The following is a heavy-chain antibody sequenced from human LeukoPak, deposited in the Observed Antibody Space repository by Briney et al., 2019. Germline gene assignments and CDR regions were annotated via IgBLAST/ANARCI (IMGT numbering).Heavy chain of an antibody. CDR1: GGTFSSYA. CDR2: IIPIFGTA. D-gene: IGHD4-11*01. CDR3: ARSPLRGYSNYVSAFDI. Sequence: SVKVSCKASGGTFSSYAISWVRQAPGQGLEWMGGIIPIFGTANYAQKFQGRVTITADESTSTAYMELSSLRSEDTAVYYCARSPLRGYSNYVSAFDIWGQGTMVTVSS. V-gene: IGHV1-69*13. J-gene: IGHJ3*02.